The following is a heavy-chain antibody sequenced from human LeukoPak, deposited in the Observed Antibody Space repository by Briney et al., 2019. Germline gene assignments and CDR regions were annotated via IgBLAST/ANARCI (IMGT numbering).Heavy chain of an antibody. CDR3: ASLYGSSWPPFDY. D-gene: IGHD6-13*01. V-gene: IGHV4-4*02. CDR1: GGSISSSHW. CDR2: IYHSGSI. J-gene: IGHJ4*02. Sequence: PSETLSLTCTVSGGSISSSHWWSWVRQPPGKGLAWIGEIYHSGSINYNPSLKSRVTISIDKSKNQFSLKLSSVTAADTAVYYCASLYGSSWPPFDYWGQGTLVTVSS.